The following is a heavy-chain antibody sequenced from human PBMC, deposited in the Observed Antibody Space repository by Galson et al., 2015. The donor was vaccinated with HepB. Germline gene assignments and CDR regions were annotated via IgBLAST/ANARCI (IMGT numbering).Heavy chain of an antibody. Sequence: SLRLSCAASGFTVSSNYMSWVRQAPGKRLEWVSVIYSGGSTYYADSVQGRFTISRDNSKNTLYLQMNSLRAEDTAVYYCARDRPFDYWGQGTLVTVSS. J-gene: IGHJ4*02. V-gene: IGHV3-53*01. CDR3: ARDRPFDY. CDR1: GFTVSSNY. D-gene: IGHD6-6*01. CDR2: IYSGGST.